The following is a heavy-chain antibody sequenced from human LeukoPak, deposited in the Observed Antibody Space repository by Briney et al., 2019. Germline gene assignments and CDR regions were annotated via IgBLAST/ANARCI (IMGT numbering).Heavy chain of an antibody. CDR1: GGTFSSYA. Sequence: GASVKVSCKASGGTFSSYAISWVRQAPGQGLEWMGGIIPIFGTANYAQKFQGRVTITADESTSTAYMELSSPRSEDTAVYYCARGSSYYDFWSGYYMDAFDIWGQGTMVTVSS. CDR3: ARGSSYYDFWSGYYMDAFDI. J-gene: IGHJ3*02. D-gene: IGHD3-3*01. CDR2: IIPIFGTA. V-gene: IGHV1-69*01.